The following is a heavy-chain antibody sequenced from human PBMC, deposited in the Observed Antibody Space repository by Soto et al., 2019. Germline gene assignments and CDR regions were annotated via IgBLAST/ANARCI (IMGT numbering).Heavy chain of an antibody. Sequence: QVQLVQSGAEVKKPGSSVKVSCKASGGTFSSYAISWVRQAPGQGLEWMGGIIPIFGTANYAQKFQGRVTITADESTSTAYMELSSLRSEDTAVYYCAKDPQYYDFWSGLGYGMDVWGQGTTVTVSS. CDR3: AKDPQYYDFWSGLGYGMDV. CDR1: GGTFSSYA. D-gene: IGHD3-3*01. CDR2: IIPIFGTA. J-gene: IGHJ6*02. V-gene: IGHV1-69*01.